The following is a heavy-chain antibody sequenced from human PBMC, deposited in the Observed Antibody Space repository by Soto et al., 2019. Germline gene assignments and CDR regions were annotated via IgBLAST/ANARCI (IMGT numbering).Heavy chain of an antibody. Sequence: EVQLVECGGGLVQPGGSLRLSCAASGFTFSSYEMNWVRQAPGKGLEWVSYISSSGSTIYYADSVKGRFTISRDNAKNSLYLQMNSLRAEDTAVYYCARDYYDSSGYYYPLDYWGQGTLVTVSS. CDR1: GFTFSSYE. CDR3: ARDYYDSSGYYYPLDY. J-gene: IGHJ4*02. CDR2: ISSSGSTI. V-gene: IGHV3-48*03. D-gene: IGHD3-22*01.